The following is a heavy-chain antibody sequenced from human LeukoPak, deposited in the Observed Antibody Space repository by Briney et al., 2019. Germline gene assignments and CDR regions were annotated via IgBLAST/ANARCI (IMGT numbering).Heavy chain of an antibody. Sequence: PGGSLRLSCATSGFTFDDYGMSWVRQAPGKGLEWVSAISGSGGSTYYADSVKGRFTISRDNSKNTLYLQMNSLRAEDTAVYYCAKAHYGSGSYSYFDYWGQGTLVTVSS. V-gene: IGHV3-23*01. CDR1: GFTFDDYG. D-gene: IGHD3-10*01. CDR3: AKAHYGSGSYSYFDY. J-gene: IGHJ4*02. CDR2: ISGSGGST.